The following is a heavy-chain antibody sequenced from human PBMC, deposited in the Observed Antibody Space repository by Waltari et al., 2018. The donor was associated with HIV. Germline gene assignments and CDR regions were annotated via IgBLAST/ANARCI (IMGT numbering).Heavy chain of an antibody. CDR1: GFTFSNAW. CDR3: TTEIYSSFGDYGMDV. Sequence: EVQLVESGGGLVKPGGSLRLSCAASGFTFSNAWMSWVRQAPGKGLEWVGRIKSKTDGGTTDYAAPVKGRFTISRDDSKNTLYLQMNSLKTEDTAVYYCTTEIYSSFGDYGMDVWGQGTTVTVSS. D-gene: IGHD3-10*01. V-gene: IGHV3-15*01. J-gene: IGHJ6*02. CDR2: IKSKTDGGTT.